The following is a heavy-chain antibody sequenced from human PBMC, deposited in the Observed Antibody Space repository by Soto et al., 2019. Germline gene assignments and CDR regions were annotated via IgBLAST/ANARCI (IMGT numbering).Heavy chain of an antibody. Sequence: QVQLVQSGAEVKKPGASVKVSCKASGYTFTGYYMHWVRQAPVQGLEWMGWINPNSGGTNYAQKFQGWVTMSRDTSISTAYMELSRLRSDDTVVYYCARTYSSGSSKFDYWGQGTLVTVSS. CDR2: INPNSGGT. J-gene: IGHJ4*02. CDR1: GYTFTGYY. V-gene: IGHV1-2*04. D-gene: IGHD6-19*01. CDR3: ARTYSSGSSKFDY.